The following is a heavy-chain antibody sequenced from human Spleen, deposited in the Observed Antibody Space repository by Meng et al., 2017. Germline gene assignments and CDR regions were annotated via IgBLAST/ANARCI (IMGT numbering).Heavy chain of an antibody. CDR3: SREHTSGWYGFDY. Sequence: ASVKVSCKASGYTFTDYEINWVRQAPGQGLEWMGWMNPNNGRTGLTEKFQGRVTLTRNISISTVYMDLGSLTSEDTAVYYCSREHTSGWYGFDYWGQGNLVTVSS. CDR1: GYTFTDYE. V-gene: IGHV1-8*01. D-gene: IGHD6-19*01. J-gene: IGHJ4*02. CDR2: MNPNNGRT.